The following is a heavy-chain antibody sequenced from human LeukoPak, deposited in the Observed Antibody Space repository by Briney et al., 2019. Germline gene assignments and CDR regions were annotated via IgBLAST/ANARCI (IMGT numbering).Heavy chain of an antibody. CDR1: GFTFNAYT. V-gene: IGHV3-43*01. J-gene: IGHJ4*02. Sequence: GGSLRLSCAASGFTFNAYTMHWVRQAPGKGLEWVSLISWDGDGTYYADSVKGRFTISRDNTENSLYLQMNSLKTEDTALYYCAKKGYGGNPGGAYFDSWGQGTLVTVSS. D-gene: IGHD4-23*01. CDR2: ISWDGDGT. CDR3: AKKGYGGNPGGAYFDS.